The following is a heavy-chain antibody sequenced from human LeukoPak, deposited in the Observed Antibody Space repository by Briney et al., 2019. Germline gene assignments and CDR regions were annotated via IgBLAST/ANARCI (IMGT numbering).Heavy chain of an antibody. CDR3: AKASGSTIFGRLDH. Sequence: GGSLRLSCAASGFTFSSYGMHWVRQAPGKGLEWVAFIRYDGSNKYYADSVKGRFTISRDNSKNTLYLQMNSLRAEDTAVYYCAKASGSTIFGRLDHWGQGALVTVSS. J-gene: IGHJ4*02. D-gene: IGHD3-3*01. CDR2: IRYDGSNK. CDR1: GFTFSSYG. V-gene: IGHV3-30*02.